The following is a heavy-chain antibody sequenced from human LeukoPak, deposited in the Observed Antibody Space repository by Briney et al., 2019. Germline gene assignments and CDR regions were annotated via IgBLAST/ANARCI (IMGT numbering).Heavy chain of an antibody. CDR3: ARGGCSSTSCPYSDWFDP. CDR2: LNHSGST. D-gene: IGHD2-2*01. V-gene: IGHV4-34*01. Sequence: PSETLSLTCAVYGGSFSGYYWSWIRQPPGKGLEWIGELNHSGSTNYNPSLKSRVTISVDTSKNQFSLKLSSVTAADTAVYYCARGGCSSTSCPYSDWFDPWGQGTLVTVSS. J-gene: IGHJ5*02. CDR1: GGSFSGYY.